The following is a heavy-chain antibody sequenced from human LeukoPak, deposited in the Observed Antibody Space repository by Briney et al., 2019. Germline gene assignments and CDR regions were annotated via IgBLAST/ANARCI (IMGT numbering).Heavy chain of an antibody. Sequence: SETLSLTCTVSGYSISSGYYWGWIRQPPGKGLEWIGSIYHSGSTYYNPSLKSRVTISVDTSKKQFSLKLSSVTAADTAVYYCARDRARGYDILTGSQYNWFDPWGQGTLVTVSS. CDR2: IYHSGST. CDR3: ARDRARGYDILTGSQYNWFDP. J-gene: IGHJ5*02. D-gene: IGHD3-9*01. V-gene: IGHV4-38-2*02. CDR1: GYSISSGYY.